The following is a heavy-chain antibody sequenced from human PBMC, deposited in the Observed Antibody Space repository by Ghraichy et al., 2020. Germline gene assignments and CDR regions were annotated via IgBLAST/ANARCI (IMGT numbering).Heavy chain of an antibody. V-gene: IGHV3-33*08. D-gene: IGHD4-23*01. J-gene: IGHJ4*02. Sequence: SCAASGFTFSSYGMHWVRQAPGKGLEWVAVIWYDGSNKYYADSVKGRFTISRDNSKNTLYLQMNSLRAEDTAVYYCARAGYGGNEGGIGYWGQGTLVTVSS. CDR1: GFTFSSYG. CDR2: IWYDGSNK. CDR3: ARAGYGGNEGGIGY.